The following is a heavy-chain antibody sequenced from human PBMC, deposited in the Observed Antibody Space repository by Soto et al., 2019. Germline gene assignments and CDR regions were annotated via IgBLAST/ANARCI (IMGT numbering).Heavy chain of an antibody. CDR2: INAYNGNT. Sequence: QVQLGQSGAEVKKPGASVKGSFKASGYTFTTDASSWVRQDPGQGLEWMGWINAYNGNTNYAQKLQGRVTMTTDTSTSTAYMELRSLRSDDTAVYYCARDAPPEDYWGQGTLVTVAS. V-gene: IGHV1-18*01. CDR1: GYTFTTDA. CDR3: ARDAPPEDY. J-gene: IGHJ4*02.